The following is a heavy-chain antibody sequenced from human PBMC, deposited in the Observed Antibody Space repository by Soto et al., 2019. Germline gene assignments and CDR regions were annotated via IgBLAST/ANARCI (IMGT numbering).Heavy chain of an antibody. V-gene: IGHV3-23*01. CDR1: GFSFSNYA. CDR3: ARESEDLTSNFDY. CDR2: VSDSGRST. J-gene: IGHJ4*02. Sequence: PGGSLRLSCAASGFSFSNYAMSWVRQAPGKGLEWVARVSDSGRSTNYADSVAGRFTISRDNSKNSLYLEMNSLRAEDTAVYYCARESEDLTSNFDYWGQGTLVTVSS.